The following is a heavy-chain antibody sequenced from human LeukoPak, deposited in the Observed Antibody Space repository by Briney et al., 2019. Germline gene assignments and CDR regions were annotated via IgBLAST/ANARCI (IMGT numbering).Heavy chain of an antibody. Sequence: PSETLSLTCAVYGGSFSGYYWSWIRQPPGKGLEWIGEINHSGSTNYNPSLKSRVTISVDTSKNQFSLKLSSVTAADTAVYYCARGVREYCSSTSCAWNWFDPWGQGTLVTVSS. CDR1: GGSFSGYY. D-gene: IGHD2-2*01. CDR3: ARGVREYCSSTSCAWNWFDP. J-gene: IGHJ5*02. CDR2: INHSGST. V-gene: IGHV4-34*01.